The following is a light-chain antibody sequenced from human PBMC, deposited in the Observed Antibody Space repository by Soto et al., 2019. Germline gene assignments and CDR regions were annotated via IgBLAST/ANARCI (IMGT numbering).Light chain of an antibody. Sequence: EIVLTQSPGTLSLSPGERATLSCRASQSVSSSYLAWYQQKPGQAPRLLIYGASSRAPGIPDRFSGSGSGTDFTVTISRLEPEDCAVYYCQQYGSSLFTFGPGTKVDIK. V-gene: IGKV3-20*01. CDR3: QQYGSSLFT. J-gene: IGKJ3*01. CDR1: QSVSSSY. CDR2: GAS.